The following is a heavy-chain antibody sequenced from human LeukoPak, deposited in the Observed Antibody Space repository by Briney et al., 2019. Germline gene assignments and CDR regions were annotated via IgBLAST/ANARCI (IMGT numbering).Heavy chain of an antibody. CDR3: ARGKGYDSGNNPYFFDY. CDR2: INPNSGGT. Sequence: ASVKVSCKASGYTFTGYYMHWVRPAPGQGLEWMGWINPNSGGTNYAQKFQGRVTMTRDTSISTAYMELSRLRSDDTAVCYCARGKGYDSGNNPYFFDYWGQGTLVTVSS. V-gene: IGHV1-2*02. J-gene: IGHJ4*02. D-gene: IGHD3-10*01. CDR1: GYTFTGYY.